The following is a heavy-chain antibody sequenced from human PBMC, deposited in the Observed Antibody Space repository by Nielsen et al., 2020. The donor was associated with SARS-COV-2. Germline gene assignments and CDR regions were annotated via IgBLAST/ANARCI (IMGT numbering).Heavy chain of an antibody. J-gene: IGHJ4*02. D-gene: IGHD4-17*01. V-gene: IGHV4-31*03. CDR1: GGSISSGGYY. CDR2: IYYSGST. CDR3: ARADFADYGDYPNFDY. Sequence: SETLSLTCTVSGGSISSGGYYWSWICQHPGKGLEWIGYIYYSGSTYYNPSLKSRVTISVDTSKNQFSLKLSSVTAADTAVYYCARADFADYGDYPNFDYWGQGTLVTVSS.